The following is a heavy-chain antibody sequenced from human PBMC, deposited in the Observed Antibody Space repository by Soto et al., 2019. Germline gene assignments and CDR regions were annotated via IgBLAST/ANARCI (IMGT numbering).Heavy chain of an antibody. CDR1: GGSISSSNW. V-gene: IGHV4-4*02. J-gene: IGHJ4*02. D-gene: IGHD1-20*01. CDR3: ARTGRGYNWNYDDY. Sequence: QVQLQESGPGLVKPSGTLSLTCAVSGGSISSSNWWSWVRQPPGKGLEWIGEIYHRGSNNYTPSLMSRVTITVDKSKNQFSLKLSSVTAADTAVYYCARTGRGYNWNYDDYWGQGTLVTVSS. CDR2: IYHRGSN.